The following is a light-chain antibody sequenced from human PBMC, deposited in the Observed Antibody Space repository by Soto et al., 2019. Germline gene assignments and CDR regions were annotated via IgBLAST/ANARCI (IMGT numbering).Light chain of an antibody. CDR1: QSVSIN. CDR3: QQYNNWPTWT. V-gene: IGKV3-15*01. Sequence: ELVMTQSPATLSVSPGERATLSCRASQSVSINLAWYQQKPGQAPRLLIYGASTRATGIPARFSGSGSGTEFTLTISSLQSEDFAVYYCQQYNNWPTWTFGQGTKVDIK. CDR2: GAS. J-gene: IGKJ1*01.